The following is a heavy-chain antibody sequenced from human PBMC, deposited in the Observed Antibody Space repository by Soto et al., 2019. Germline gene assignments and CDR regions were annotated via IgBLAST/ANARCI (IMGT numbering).Heavy chain of an antibody. D-gene: IGHD2-15*01. V-gene: IGHV1-3*01. CDR2: INAGNGNT. J-gene: IGHJ3*02. CDR3: ASNYCSGGSCYSVDAFDI. Sequence: QVPLVQSGAEVKKPGASVKVSCKASGYTFTSYAMHWVRQAPGQRLEWMGWINAGNGNTKYSQKFQGRVTITRDTSASTAYMELSSLRSEDTAVYYCASNYCSGGSCYSVDAFDIWGQGTMVTVSS. CDR1: GYTFTSYA.